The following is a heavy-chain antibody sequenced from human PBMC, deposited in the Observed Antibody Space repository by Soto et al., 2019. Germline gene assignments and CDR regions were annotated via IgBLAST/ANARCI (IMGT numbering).Heavy chain of an antibody. CDR3: ASHPEGYCSSTSCPPWNYYYYMDV. CDR2: IIPILGIA. D-gene: IGHD2-2*01. Sequence: QVQLVQSGAEVKKPGSSVKVSCKASGGTFSSYTISWVRQAPGQGLEWMGRIIPILGIANYAQKFQGRVTITADKSTSTAYMELSSLRSEDTAVYYCASHPEGYCSSTSCPPWNYYYYMDVWDKGTTVTVSS. J-gene: IGHJ6*03. V-gene: IGHV1-69*02. CDR1: GGTFSSYT.